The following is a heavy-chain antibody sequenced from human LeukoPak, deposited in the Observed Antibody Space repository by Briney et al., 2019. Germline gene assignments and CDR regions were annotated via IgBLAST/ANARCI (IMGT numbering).Heavy chain of an antibody. CDR3: ARVLGVGYYYYMDV. D-gene: IGHD7-27*01. Sequence: SETLSLTCTVSGGSISSYYWSWIRQPPGKGLEWIGYIYYSGGTNYNPSLKSRVTISVDTSKNQFSLKLSSVTAADTAVYYCARVLGVGYYYYMDVWGKGTTVTVSS. J-gene: IGHJ6*03. CDR1: GGSISSYY. CDR2: IYYSGGT. V-gene: IGHV4-59*01.